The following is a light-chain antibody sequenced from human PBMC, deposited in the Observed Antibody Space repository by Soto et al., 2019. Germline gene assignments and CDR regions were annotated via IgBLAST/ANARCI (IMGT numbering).Light chain of an antibody. CDR1: QSVSSSY. CDR3: QQYGSSPWT. CDR2: ATS. Sequence: EIVLTQSPGTLSWSAGERATLSCRASQSVSSSYLAWYQQKPGQAPRLLIYATSSRATGIPDRFSGSGSGTDFTVTISRLEPEDFAVYYCQQYGSSPWTFGQGTKVEIK. J-gene: IGKJ1*01. V-gene: IGKV3-20*01.